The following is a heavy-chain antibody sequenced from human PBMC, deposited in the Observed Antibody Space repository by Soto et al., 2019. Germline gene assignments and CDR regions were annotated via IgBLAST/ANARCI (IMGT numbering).Heavy chain of an antibody. CDR2: LTWNSDNI. CDR3: AKASSGAVAATSAFDY. D-gene: IGHD6-19*01. V-gene: IGHV3-9*01. CDR1: GFTFDDYA. J-gene: IGHJ4*02. Sequence: EVQLVESGGGLIQPGKSLRLSCAASGFTFDDYAMHWVRQAPGKGLEWVSGLTWNSDNIAYADSVKGRFTISRDNAKNSLYLQMDSLRAEDTALYYCAKASSGAVAATSAFDYWGQGTLVTVSS.